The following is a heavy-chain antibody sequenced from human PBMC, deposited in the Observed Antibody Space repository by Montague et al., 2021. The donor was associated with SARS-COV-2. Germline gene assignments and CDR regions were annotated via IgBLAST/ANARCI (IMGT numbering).Heavy chain of an antibody. D-gene: IGHD2-8*02. CDR2: ISGAGTTI. CDR3: ARDLVVTDGISDY. Sequence: SLRLSCAASGFTFSYFEMNWVRQAPGKGLEWISYISGAGTTIYXXXSXXGRFTISRDNAKNSLYLQMNSLRAEDTAVYYCARDLVVTDGISDYWGQGTLVTVSS. V-gene: IGHV3-48*03. J-gene: IGHJ4*02. CDR1: GFTFSYFE.